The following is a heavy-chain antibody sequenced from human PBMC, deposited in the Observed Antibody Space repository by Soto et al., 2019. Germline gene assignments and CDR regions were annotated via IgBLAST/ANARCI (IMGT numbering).Heavy chain of an antibody. Sequence: QVQLVESGGGVVQPGRSLRLSCAAYGFTFSSYGMHWVRQAPGKGLEWVAVISYDGSNKYYADSVKGRFTISRDNSKNTLYLQMNSLRAEDTAVYYCAKDGAYCSGGSCYFLGYWGQGTLVTVSS. CDR2: ISYDGSNK. J-gene: IGHJ4*02. CDR3: AKDGAYCSGGSCYFLGY. CDR1: GFTFSSYG. V-gene: IGHV3-30*18. D-gene: IGHD2-15*01.